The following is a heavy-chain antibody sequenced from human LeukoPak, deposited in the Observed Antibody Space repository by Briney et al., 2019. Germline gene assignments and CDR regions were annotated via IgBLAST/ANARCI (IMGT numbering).Heavy chain of an antibody. Sequence: SETLSLTCAVYGGSFSGYYWSWIRQPPGKGLEWIGEINHSGSTNYNPSLKSRVTISVDTSKNQFSLRLSSVTAADTAVYYCARGRGGYSSSWNSGIGLFYWGQGTLVTVSS. V-gene: IGHV4-34*01. CDR2: INHSGST. CDR1: GGSFSGYY. J-gene: IGHJ4*02. CDR3: ARGRGGYSSSWNSGIGLFY. D-gene: IGHD6-13*01.